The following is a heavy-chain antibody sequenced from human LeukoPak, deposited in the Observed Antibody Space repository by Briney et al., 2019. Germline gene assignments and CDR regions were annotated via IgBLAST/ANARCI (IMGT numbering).Heavy chain of an antibody. J-gene: IGHJ6*04. CDR3: ARVGSWRYMDV. V-gene: IGHV3-21*01. CDR2: IRSGSSNI. D-gene: IGHD3-10*01. Sequence: TGGSLRLSCAASGFTFSSYSMNWVRQAPGKGLEWVSYIRSGSSNIYYADSVKGRFTISRDNAKNSLYLQMNSLRAEDTAVYYCARVGSWRYMDVWGKGTTVTVSS. CDR1: GFTFSSYS.